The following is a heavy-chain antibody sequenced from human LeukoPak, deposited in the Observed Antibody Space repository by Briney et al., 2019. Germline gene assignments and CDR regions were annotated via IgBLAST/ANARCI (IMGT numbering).Heavy chain of an antibody. Sequence: PGGSLRLSCAASGLRFSDYYVSWIRQAPGKGLQWVSYISSGGDIMHYADSVKGRFTISRDNAKNSLYLQMNSLRAEDTAVYYCAELGITLIGGVWGKGTTVTISS. D-gene: IGHD3-10*02. V-gene: IGHV3-11*04. CDR1: GLRFSDYY. CDR3: AELGITLIGGV. J-gene: IGHJ6*04. CDR2: ISSGGDIM.